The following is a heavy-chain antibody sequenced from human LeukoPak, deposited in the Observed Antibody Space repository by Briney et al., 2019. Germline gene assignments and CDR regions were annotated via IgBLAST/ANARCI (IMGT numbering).Heavy chain of an antibody. Sequence: GGSLRPSCAASGFTFSSYAMNWVRQAPGKGLEWVAIISYDGTNKDYADSVKGRFTISRDNSRNTLYLQMNSLRAEDTAVYHCARDPLYTNSPPSYFDYWGQGTLVTVSS. V-gene: IGHV3-30-3*01. CDR1: GFTFSSYA. J-gene: IGHJ4*02. CDR3: ARDPLYTNSPPSYFDY. CDR2: ISYDGTNK. D-gene: IGHD2-2*02.